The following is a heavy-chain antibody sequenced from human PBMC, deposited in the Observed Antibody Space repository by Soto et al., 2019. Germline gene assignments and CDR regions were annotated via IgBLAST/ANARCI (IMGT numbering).Heavy chain of an antibody. CDR2: IIPIFGTA. Sequence: QVQRVQSGAEVKKPGSSVKVSCKASGGTFSSYAISWVRQAPGQGLEWRGGIIPIFGTANYAQKFQGRVTITADESTSTAYIELSSLRSEDTALYYCAPAALWFGESHGGFDPWGQGTLVTVSS. J-gene: IGHJ5*02. V-gene: IGHV1-69*01. CDR3: APAALWFGESHGGFDP. D-gene: IGHD3-10*01. CDR1: GGTFSSYA.